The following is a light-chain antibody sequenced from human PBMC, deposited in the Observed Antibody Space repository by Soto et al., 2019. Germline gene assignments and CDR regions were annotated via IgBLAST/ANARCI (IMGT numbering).Light chain of an antibody. J-gene: IGKJ2*01. CDR1: QSVSSY. CDR3: QQRSNWPRT. V-gene: IGKV3-11*01. CDR2: DAS. Sequence: DIVLTQSPATLSLSPGERATLSCRASQSVSSYLAWYQQKPGQAPRLLIYDASNRATGIPARFSGSGSRTDFTLTISSLEPEDFAVYYCQQRSNWPRTFGQGTKLEIK.